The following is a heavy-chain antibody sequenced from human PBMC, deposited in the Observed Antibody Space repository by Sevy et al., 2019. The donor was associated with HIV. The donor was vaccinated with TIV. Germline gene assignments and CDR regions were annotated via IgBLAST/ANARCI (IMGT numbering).Heavy chain of an antibody. J-gene: IGHJ4*02. CDR3: AKTSTVTTSALDS. Sequence: SETLSLTCAVFGESFVGHYWTWIHQPPGKGLEWIGEINHSATANYNPSLKSRVTISVDTSNNQFSLRLSSVTAADTAVYYCAKTSTVTTSALDSWGQGTLVTVSS. V-gene: IGHV4-34*01. CDR2: INHSATA. CDR1: GESFVGHY. D-gene: IGHD4-17*01.